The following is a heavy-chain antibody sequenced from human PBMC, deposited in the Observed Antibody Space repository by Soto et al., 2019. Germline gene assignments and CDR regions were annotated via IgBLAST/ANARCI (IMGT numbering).Heavy chain of an antibody. Sequence: QITLKESGPTLVKPTQTLTLTCTFSGFSLSTSGVDVGWIRQPPGKALEWLALIYWDDDKRYKPSLKSRLTITNGNSRNQVVLTMTNMDPLDTATYYCAHRRPYIRAPEYFFDYWGQGTLVTVSS. D-gene: IGHD3-16*01. CDR3: AHRRPYIRAPEYFFDY. CDR2: IYWDDDK. J-gene: IGHJ4*02. CDR1: GFSLSTSGVD. V-gene: IGHV2-5*02.